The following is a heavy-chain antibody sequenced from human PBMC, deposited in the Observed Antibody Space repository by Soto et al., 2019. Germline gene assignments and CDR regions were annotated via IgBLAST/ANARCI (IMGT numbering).Heavy chain of an antibody. CDR1: GGSITSRFYY. V-gene: IGHV4-39*01. CDR2: VYYSGST. D-gene: IGHD5-18*01. Sequence: SEPLSLTCTVSGGSITSRFYYWGWIRQPPGKGLEWIASVYYSGSTYYNPSLKSRVTISADTSRNSFSLKLSSVTAADTAVYYCERQPLSEYSFSFETKCYCWGQGTRVTV. CDR3: ERQPLSEYSFSFETKCYC. J-gene: IGHJ4*02.